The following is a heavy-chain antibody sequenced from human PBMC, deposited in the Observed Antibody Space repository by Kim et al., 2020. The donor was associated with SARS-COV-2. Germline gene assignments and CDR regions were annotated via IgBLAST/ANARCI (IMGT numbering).Heavy chain of an antibody. V-gene: IGHV3-23*01. Sequence: GGSLRLSCAASGFTFSSYAMSWVRQAPGKGLEWVSAISGSGGSTYYADSVKGRFTISRDNSKNTLYLQMNSLRAEDTAVYYCAKSETKRTYYYGSGSYYFDYWGQGTLVTVSS. CDR3: AKSETKRTYYYGSGSYYFDY. CDR1: GFTFSSYA. J-gene: IGHJ4*02. CDR2: ISGSGGST. D-gene: IGHD3-10*01.